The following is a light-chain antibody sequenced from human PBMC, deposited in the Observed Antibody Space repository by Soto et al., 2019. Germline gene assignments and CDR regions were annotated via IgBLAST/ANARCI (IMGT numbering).Light chain of an antibody. CDR2: GNN. J-gene: IGLJ1*01. V-gene: IGLV1-40*01. CDR1: SSNIGAGYG. CDR3: QSYDSSLNGYV. Sequence: QSVLTQPPSVSGAPGQRVSISCTGSSSNIGAGYGVHWYHQLPGTAPKLLIFGNNNRPSGVLDRFSGSKSGTSASLGITGLQAEDEADYYCQSYDSSLNGYVFGTGTKVTVL.